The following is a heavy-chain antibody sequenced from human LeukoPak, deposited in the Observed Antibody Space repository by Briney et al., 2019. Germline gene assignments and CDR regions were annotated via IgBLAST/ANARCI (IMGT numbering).Heavy chain of an antibody. V-gene: IGHV3-7*03. CDR3: ARDGVWGIVVVPAATYFDY. CDR1: GFTFSNYW. D-gene: IGHD2-2*01. CDR2: IKQDGSEK. Sequence: GGSLRLSCAASGFTFSNYWMNWVLQAPGKGLKWVANIKQDGSEKYYVDSVKGRFTISRDNAKNSLYLQMNSLRAEDTALYYCARDGVWGIVVVPAATYFDYWGQGTLVTVSS. J-gene: IGHJ4*02.